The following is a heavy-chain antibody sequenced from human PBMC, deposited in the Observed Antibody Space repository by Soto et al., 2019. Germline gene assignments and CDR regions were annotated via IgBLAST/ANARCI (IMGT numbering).Heavy chain of an antibody. D-gene: IGHD6-13*01. CDR1: GFPFSAFL. Sequence: GGSLRLSCAASGFPFSAFLMHWLRQAPGKGLEWVALITPNGGTQYYADSVKGRFTISRDNSRNTLFLQMNSLSIDDTAVYYCARDKEQNLIHWFDPWGQGTLVTVSS. CDR3: ARDKEQNLIHWFDP. J-gene: IGHJ5*02. V-gene: IGHV3-30*14. CDR2: ITPNGGTQ.